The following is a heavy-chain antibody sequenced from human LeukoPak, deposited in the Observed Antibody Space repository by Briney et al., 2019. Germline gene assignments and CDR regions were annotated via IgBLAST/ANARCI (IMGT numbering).Heavy chain of an antibody. CDR1: GYTFTSYG. CDR3: ARARYYDSSGYFFDI. D-gene: IGHD3-22*01. CDR2: IIPIFGTA. V-gene: IGHV1-69*06. J-gene: IGHJ3*02. Sequence: ASVKVSCKASGYTFTSYGISWVRQAPGQGLEWMGGIIPIFGTANYAQKFQGRVTITADKSTSTAYMELSSLRSEDTAVYYCARARYYDSSGYFFDIWGQGTMVTVSS.